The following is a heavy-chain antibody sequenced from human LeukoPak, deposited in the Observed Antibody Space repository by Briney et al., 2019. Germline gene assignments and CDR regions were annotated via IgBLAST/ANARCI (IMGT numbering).Heavy chain of an antibody. CDR2: IWYDGSNK. D-gene: IGHD4-17*01. Sequence: PGGSLRLSCVASGFTFSSYGMHWVRQAPGKGLEWVAFIWYDGSNKYYADSVKGRFTISRDNSKNTLYLQMSSLRAEDTAVYYCARDRGDYFYFDYWGQGTLVTVSS. CDR3: ARDRGDYFYFDY. CDR1: GFTFSSYG. V-gene: IGHV3-33*01. J-gene: IGHJ4*02.